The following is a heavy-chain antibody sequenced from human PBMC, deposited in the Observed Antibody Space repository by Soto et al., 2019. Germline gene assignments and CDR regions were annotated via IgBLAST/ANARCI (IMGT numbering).Heavy chain of an antibody. D-gene: IGHD1-20*01. J-gene: IGHJ4*02. Sequence: GGSLRLSCAASGFTFSSYGMHWVRQAPGKGLEWVAVISYDGSNKYYADSVKGRFTISRDNSKNTLYLQMNSLRAEDTAVYYCAKDLLEYNWNYLNYWGQGTLVTVSS. CDR1: GFTFSSYG. CDR2: ISYDGSNK. V-gene: IGHV3-30*18. CDR3: AKDLLEYNWNYLNY.